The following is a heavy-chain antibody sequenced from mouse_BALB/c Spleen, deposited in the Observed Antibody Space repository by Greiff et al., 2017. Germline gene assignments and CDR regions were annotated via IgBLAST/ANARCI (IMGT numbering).Heavy chain of an antibody. V-gene: IGHV3-2*02. CDR1: GYSITSDYA. Sequence: EVKLEESGPGLVKPSQSLSLTCTVTGYSITSDYAWNWIRQFPGNKLEWMGYISYSGSTSYNPSLKSRISITRDTSKNQFFLQLNSVTTEDTATYYCARHYYGSSNWYFDVWGAGTTVTVSS. CDR3: ARHYYGSSNWYFDV. D-gene: IGHD1-1*01. CDR2: ISYSGST. J-gene: IGHJ1*01.